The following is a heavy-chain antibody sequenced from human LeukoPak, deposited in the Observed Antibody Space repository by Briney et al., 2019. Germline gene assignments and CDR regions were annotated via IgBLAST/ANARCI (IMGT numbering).Heavy chain of an antibody. CDR1: GGSISSYY. Sequence: KPSETLSLTCTVSGGSISSYYWGWIRQPPGKGLEWIGSIYYSGSTYYNPSLKSRVTISVDTSKNQFSLKLSSVTAADTAVYYCARPYSGSFDYWGQGTLVTVSS. CDR3: ARPYSGSFDY. D-gene: IGHD1-26*01. J-gene: IGHJ4*02. CDR2: IYYSGST. V-gene: IGHV4-39*01.